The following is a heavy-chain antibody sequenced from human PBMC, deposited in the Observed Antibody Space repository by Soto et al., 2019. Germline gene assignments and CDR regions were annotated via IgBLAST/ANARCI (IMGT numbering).Heavy chain of an antibody. J-gene: IGHJ6*02. V-gene: IGHV4-59*01. D-gene: IGHD6-25*01. CDR2: IYYSGST. CDR1: GDSIRNYY. Sequence: PSETLSLTCTVSGDSIRNYYWNWIRQTPGKGLEWIGYIYYSGSTSYNPSLASRVSIFIDTSKTYFSLSLNSVTAADSGVYFCARGSSDRILPVEVWGRGTTVTVSS. CDR3: ARGSSDRILPVEV.